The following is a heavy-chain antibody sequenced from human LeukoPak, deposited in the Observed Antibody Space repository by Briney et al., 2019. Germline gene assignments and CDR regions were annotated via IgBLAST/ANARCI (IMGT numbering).Heavy chain of an antibody. CDR2: MSSSSLYT. CDR1: GFTFSDYY. J-gene: IGHJ4*02. D-gene: IGHD2-15*01. V-gene: IGHV3-11*06. Sequence: GGSLRLSCEGSGFTFSDYYMSWIRQAPGKGLEWVSYMSSSSLYTNYADSVKGRFTISRDNAKNSLYLQMNSLRAEDTAVYYCARDPVGGPHYFDYWGQGTLVTVSS. CDR3: ARDPVGGPHYFDY.